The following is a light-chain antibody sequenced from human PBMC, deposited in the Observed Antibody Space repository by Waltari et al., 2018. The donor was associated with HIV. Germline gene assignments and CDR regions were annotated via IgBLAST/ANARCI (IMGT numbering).Light chain of an antibody. V-gene: IGLV1-44*01. CDR3: SAWDDNVNGL. J-gene: IGLJ2*01. CDR1: RSNIGVNS. CDR2: NTK. Sequence: QSGLTQPPSASGTIGPRVTISCLGRRSNIGVNSVHWYQQVPGTAPSFLMYNTKQRPSGVPDRVAGSKTGTSAYLAISGLQAADEADYYCSAWDDNVNGLFGGGTKLTVL.